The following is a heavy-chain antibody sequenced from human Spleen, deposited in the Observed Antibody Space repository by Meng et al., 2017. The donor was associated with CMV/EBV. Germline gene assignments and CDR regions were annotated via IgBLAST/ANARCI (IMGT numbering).Heavy chain of an antibody. CDR3: ARVHSSGYYGPNDY. J-gene: IGHJ4*02. CDR2: INTNNAIP. Sequence: QVQLVQSGAELKKSGASVEVACKASGYTFTSYALSWERQAPGQGLEWMGWINTNNAIPTYAQGFTERFVFSLDTSVSTSYLQISSLKAEDTAVYYCARVHSSGYYGPNDYWGQGTLVTVSS. V-gene: IGHV7-4-1*02. CDR1: GYTFTSYA. D-gene: IGHD3-22*01.